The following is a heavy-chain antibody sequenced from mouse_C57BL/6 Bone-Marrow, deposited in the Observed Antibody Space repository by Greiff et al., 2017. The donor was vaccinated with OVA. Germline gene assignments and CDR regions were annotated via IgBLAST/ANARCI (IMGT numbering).Heavy chain of an antibody. Sequence: EVKLMESGGGLVQPGGSLKLSCAASGFTFSDYGMAWVRQAPRKGPEWVAFISNLAYSIYYADTVTGRFTISRENAKNTLYLEMSSLRSEDTAMYYCAGRDYDEGVFDYWGQGTTLTVSS. J-gene: IGHJ2*01. D-gene: IGHD2-4*01. CDR1: GFTFSDYG. V-gene: IGHV5-15*01. CDR2: ISNLAYSI. CDR3: AGRDYDEGVFDY.